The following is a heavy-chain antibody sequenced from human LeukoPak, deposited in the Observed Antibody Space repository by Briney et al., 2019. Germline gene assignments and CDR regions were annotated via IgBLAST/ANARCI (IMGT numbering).Heavy chain of an antibody. J-gene: IGHJ6*03. D-gene: IGHD6-13*01. CDR2: INHSGST. Sequence: SETLSLTCAVYGGSFSGYYWSWIRQPPGKGLEWIGEINHSGSTNYNPSLKSRVTISVDTSKNQFSLKLSSVTAADTAVYYCATRGFSSWYDYYYYMDVWGKGTTVTISS. CDR1: GGSFSGYY. V-gene: IGHV4-34*01. CDR3: ATRGFSSWYDYYYYMDV.